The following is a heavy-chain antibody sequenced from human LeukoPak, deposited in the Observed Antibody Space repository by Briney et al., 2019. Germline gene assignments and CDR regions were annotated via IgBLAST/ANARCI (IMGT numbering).Heavy chain of an antibody. D-gene: IGHD6-25*01. CDR2: IYTSGST. V-gene: IGHV4-61*02. CDR3: ARARGTAAIDY. Sequence: SQTLSLTCTVSGGSISSGSYYWSWIRQPAGKGLEWIGRIYTSGSTNYNPSLKSRLSISVDTSKSQFSLKLRSVTAADTAVYYCARARGTAAIDYWGQGTLVTVSS. J-gene: IGHJ4*02. CDR1: GGSISSGSYY.